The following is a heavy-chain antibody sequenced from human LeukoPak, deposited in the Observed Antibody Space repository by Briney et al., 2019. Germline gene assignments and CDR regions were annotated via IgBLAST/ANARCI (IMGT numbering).Heavy chain of an antibody. CDR2: INHSGST. V-gene: IGHV4-34*01. Sequence: SETLSLTCAVSGGSFSGYYWSWIRQPPGKGLEWIGEINHSGSTNYSPSLKSRVTISVDTSKNQFSLKLSSVTAADTAVYYCARVRWLQPIFDYWGQGTLVTVSS. D-gene: IGHD5-24*01. J-gene: IGHJ4*02. CDR1: GGSFSGYY. CDR3: ARVRWLQPIFDY.